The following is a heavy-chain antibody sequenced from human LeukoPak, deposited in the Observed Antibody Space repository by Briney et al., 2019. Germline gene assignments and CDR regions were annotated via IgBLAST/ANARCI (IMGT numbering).Heavy chain of an antibody. CDR3: ARDTAMVMGGFDY. Sequence: SETLSLTCAVYGESLNDYYWNWIRQPPGKGLEWIGEINHSGGTNYNPSLKSRVTISVDTSKNQVSLKLSSVTAADTAVYYCARDTAMVMGGFDYWGQGTLVTVSS. CDR1: GESLNDYY. V-gene: IGHV4-34*01. CDR2: INHSGGT. D-gene: IGHD5-18*01. J-gene: IGHJ4*02.